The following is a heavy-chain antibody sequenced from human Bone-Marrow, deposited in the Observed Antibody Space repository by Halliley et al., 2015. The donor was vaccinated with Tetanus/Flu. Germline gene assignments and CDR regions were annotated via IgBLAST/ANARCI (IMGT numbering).Heavy chain of an antibody. J-gene: IGHJ4*02. Sequence: TLSLTCVVSGGSISTGNWWTWVRQPPGKGLEWIGAIYHSGSIDHNPSLKSRVAISVDTSKNQFSLKLSSVTAADTAIYYCASQSSCTSTSCYRGLDYWGQGTLVTVSS. CDR2: IYHSGSI. CDR1: GGSISTGNW. CDR3: ASQSSCTSTSCYRGLDY. V-gene: IGHV4-4*02. D-gene: IGHD2-2*02.